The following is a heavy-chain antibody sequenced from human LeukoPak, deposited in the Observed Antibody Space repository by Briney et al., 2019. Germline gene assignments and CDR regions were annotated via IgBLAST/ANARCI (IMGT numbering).Heavy chain of an antibody. V-gene: IGHV3-15*01. J-gene: IGHJ4*02. CDR3: TTDIRYYGSGSYYPY. CDR1: GFTFSNAW. CDR2: IKSKTDGGTT. D-gene: IGHD3-10*01. Sequence: GGSLRLSCAASGFTFSNAWMSWVRQAPGKGREWVGRIKSKTDGGTTDYAAPVKGRFTISRDDSKNTLYLQMNSLKTEDTAVYYCTTDIRYYGSGSYYPYWGQGTLVTVSS.